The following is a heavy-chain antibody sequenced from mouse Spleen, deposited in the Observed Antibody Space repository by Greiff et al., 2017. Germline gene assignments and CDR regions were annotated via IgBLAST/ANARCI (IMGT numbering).Heavy chain of an antibody. D-gene: IGHD2-3*01. CDR2: ISYDGSN. V-gene: IGHV3-6*02. J-gene: IGHJ4*01. CDR3: ARDDDPYAMDY. Sequence: EVHLVESGPGLVKPSQSLSLTCSVTGYSITSGYYWNWIRQFPGNKLEWMGYISYDGSNNYNPSLKNRISITRDTSKNQFFLKLNSVTTEDTATYYCARDDDPYAMDYWGQGTSVTVSS. CDR1: GYSITSGYY.